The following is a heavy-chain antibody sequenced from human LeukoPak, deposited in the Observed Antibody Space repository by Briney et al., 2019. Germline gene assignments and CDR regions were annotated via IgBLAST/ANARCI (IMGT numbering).Heavy chain of an antibody. Sequence: GGSLRLSCAASGFTFSSYAMSWVRQAPGKGLEWVSAISGSGGSTYYADSVKGRFTISRDNSKNTLYLQMNSLRAEDTAVYYCAKTGSTMIVVVINAYFDYWGQRTLVTVSS. J-gene: IGHJ4*02. V-gene: IGHV3-23*01. D-gene: IGHD3-22*01. CDR3: AKTGSTMIVVVINAYFDY. CDR1: GFTFSSYA. CDR2: ISGSGGST.